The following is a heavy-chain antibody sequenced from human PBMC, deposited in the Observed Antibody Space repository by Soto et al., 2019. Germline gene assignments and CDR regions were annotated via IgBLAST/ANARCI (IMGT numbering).Heavy chain of an antibody. CDR1: GYTFTSYY. J-gene: IGHJ6*03. CDR2: INPSGGST. V-gene: IGHV1-46*03. CDR3: ARDLIFDHVIPYYYYYYMDV. Sequence: GASVKVSCKASGYTFTSYYMHWVRQAPGQGLEWMGIINPSGGSTSYAQKFQGRVTMTRDTSTSTVYMELSSLRSEDTAVYYCARDLIFDHVIPYYYYYYMDVWGKGTTVTVSS. D-gene: IGHD3-16*01.